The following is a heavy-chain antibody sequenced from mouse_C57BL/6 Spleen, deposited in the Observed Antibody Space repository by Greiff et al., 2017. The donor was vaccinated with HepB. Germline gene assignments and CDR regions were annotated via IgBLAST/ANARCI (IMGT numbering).Heavy chain of an antibody. Sequence: QVQLQQPGAELVRPGSSVKLSCKASGYTFTSYWMAWVKQRPGQGLEWIGNIYPSDSETHYNQKFKDKATLTVDKSSSTAYMQLSSLTSEDSAVYYCARGDYGNPFSYWGQGTLVTVSA. J-gene: IGHJ3*01. CDR3: ARGDYGNPFSY. V-gene: IGHV1-61*01. CDR1: GYTFTSYW. CDR2: IYPSDSET. D-gene: IGHD2-1*01.